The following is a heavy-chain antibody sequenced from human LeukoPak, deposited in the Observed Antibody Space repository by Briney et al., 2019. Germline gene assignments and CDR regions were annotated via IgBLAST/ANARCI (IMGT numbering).Heavy chain of an antibody. D-gene: IGHD4-11*01. V-gene: IGHV4-34*01. CDR3: ARRRPSTVTAHFDY. CDR2: INHSGST. Sequence: SETLSLTCAVYGGSFSGYYWSWIRQPPGKGLEWIGEINHSGSTNYNPSLKSRVTISVDTSKNQFSLKLSSVTAADTAVYYCARRRPSTVTAHFDYWGQGTLVTVSS. CDR1: GGSFSGYY. J-gene: IGHJ4*02.